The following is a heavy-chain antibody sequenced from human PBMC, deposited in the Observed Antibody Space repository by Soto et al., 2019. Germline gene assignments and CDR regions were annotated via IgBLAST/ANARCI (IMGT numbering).Heavy chain of an antibody. D-gene: IGHD3-22*01. Sequence: GASVKVSCKASGYTFTRYYMHWVRQAPGQGLEWMGVINPSGGSTNYAQKFKGRVTMTRYTSTSTVYMELSSLRSEDTAVYYCASRVVTDAFDVWGRATMVTVS. CDR3: ASRVVTDAFDV. V-gene: IGHV1-46*03. CDR2: INPSGGST. CDR1: GYTFTRYY. J-gene: IGHJ3*01.